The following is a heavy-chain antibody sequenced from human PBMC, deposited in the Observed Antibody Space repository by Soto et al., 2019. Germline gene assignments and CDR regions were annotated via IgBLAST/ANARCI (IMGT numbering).Heavy chain of an antibody. CDR3: AKALHCYRMDL. V-gene: IGHV3-23*01. Sequence: EVQLLESGGGLVQPGESLRLSCAASGFTFGNYFMNWVRQAPGKGLEWVSDISSNGGRTHYADSVRGRFTSSRDISRNSLYLQLSSLTAEATALYYCAKALHCYRMDLCGQGTTVTVSS. CDR2: ISSNGGRT. CDR1: GFTFGNYF. J-gene: IGHJ6*02.